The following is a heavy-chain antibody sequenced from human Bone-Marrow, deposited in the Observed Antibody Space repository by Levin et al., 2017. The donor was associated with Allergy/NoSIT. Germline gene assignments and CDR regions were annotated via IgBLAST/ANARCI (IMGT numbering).Heavy chain of an antibody. CDR3: ARAPTDYPDAGSGELFLSYFYSAGMDV. Sequence: GESLKISCKASGYTFTNYDINWVRQGAGQGLEWMGWMNPNNGYTGYVQNFQGRVTMTRNTSTGTAYMELSSLRAEDTAVYYCARAPTDYPDAGSGELFLSYFYSAGMDVWGQGTTVTVSS. D-gene: IGHD3-10*01. J-gene: IGHJ6*02. CDR2: MNPNNGYT. V-gene: IGHV1-8*02. CDR1: GYTFTNYD.